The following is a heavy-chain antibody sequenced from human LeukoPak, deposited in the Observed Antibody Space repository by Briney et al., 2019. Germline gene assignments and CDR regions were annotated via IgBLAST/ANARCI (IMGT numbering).Heavy chain of an antibody. CDR1: GGSFSGYY. J-gene: IGHJ4*02. CDR2: INHSGST. Sequence: PSETLSLTCAVYGGSFSGYYWSWIRQPPGKGLEWFGKINHSGSTNYNPSLKSRVTISVATSKNQFSLKLSSVTAADTAVYYCARQYSYCTNGVCPFDYWGQGTLVTVSS. V-gene: IGHV4-34*01. D-gene: IGHD2-8*01. CDR3: ARQYSYCTNGVCPFDY.